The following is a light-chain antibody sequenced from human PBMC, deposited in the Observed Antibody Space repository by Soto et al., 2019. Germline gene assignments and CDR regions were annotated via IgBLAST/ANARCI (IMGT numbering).Light chain of an antibody. V-gene: IGLV1-40*01. CDR2: GNN. CDR1: SSNIGAGYD. J-gene: IGLJ2*01. Sequence: QSVLTQPPSVSGAPGQRVTISCTGSSSNIGAGYDVHWYQQLPGTAPKLLISGNNNRPSGVPDRFSGSKSGTSASLAITGLQAEDEADYYCQSYDSSLSAYVVFGGGTKVTVL. CDR3: QSYDSSLSAYVV.